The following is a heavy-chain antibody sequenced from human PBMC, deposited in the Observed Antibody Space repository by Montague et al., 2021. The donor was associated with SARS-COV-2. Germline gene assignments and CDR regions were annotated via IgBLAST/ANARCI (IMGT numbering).Heavy chain of an antibody. CDR2: IYSSGNT. Sequence: SETLSLTCTVSGGSINYYYWHWLRQSAGKGLEWIGRIYSSGNTNSNPSLESRVFMSVDSSQNQFSLKLNSVTAADTAVYYCARGDHPTTASWYFFDSWGQGALVTVSS. V-gene: IGHV4-4*07. J-gene: IGHJ4*02. CDR3: ARGDHPTTASWYFFDS. D-gene: IGHD6-13*01. CDR1: GGSINYYY.